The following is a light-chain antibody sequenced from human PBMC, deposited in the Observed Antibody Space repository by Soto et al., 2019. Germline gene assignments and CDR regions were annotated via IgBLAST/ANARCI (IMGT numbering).Light chain of an antibody. CDR1: QDIGNN. CDR3: LQDYYYPLS. J-gene: IGKJ4*01. CDR2: AAS. V-gene: IGKV1-6*01. Sequence: IQMTQSPSSLSASVGDRVTITCRASQDIGNNLDWYRQKPGKPPKLLINAASTLQSGLPSRFSGSGSGTDFTLTISSLQPEDFATYYCLQDYYYPLSFGGGTKVDNK.